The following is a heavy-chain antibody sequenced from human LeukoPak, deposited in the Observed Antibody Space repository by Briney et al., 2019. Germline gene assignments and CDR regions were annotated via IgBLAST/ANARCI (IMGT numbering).Heavy chain of an antibody. CDR2: ISAYNGDT. V-gene: IGHV1-18*04. CDR1: GYTFTSYG. Sequence: ASVKVSCKASGYTFTSYGISWVRQAPGQGLEWIGWISAYNGDTNYAQKLQGRVTMTTDTSTSTAYMELRSLRPDDTAVYYCARDLISKIWFGESCFDYWGQGTLVTVSS. CDR3: ARDLISKIWFGESCFDY. D-gene: IGHD3-10*01. J-gene: IGHJ4*02.